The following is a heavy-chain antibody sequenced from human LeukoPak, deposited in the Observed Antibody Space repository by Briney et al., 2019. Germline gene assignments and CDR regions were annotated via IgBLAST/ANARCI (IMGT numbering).Heavy chain of an antibody. V-gene: IGHV1-2*02. Sequence: ASVRVSCKASGYTFTGYYMHWVRQAPGQGLEWMGWINPNSGGTNYAQKLQGRVTMTTDTSTSTAYMELRSLRSDDTAVYYCARDGGSYVPVDYWGQGTLVTVSS. CDR2: INPNSGGT. D-gene: IGHD1-26*01. CDR1: GYTFTGYY. J-gene: IGHJ4*02. CDR3: ARDGGSYVPVDY.